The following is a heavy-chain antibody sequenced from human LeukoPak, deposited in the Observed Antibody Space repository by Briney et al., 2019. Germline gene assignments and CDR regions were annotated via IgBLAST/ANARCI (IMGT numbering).Heavy chain of an antibody. Sequence: GGSLRLSCSASGFAFSRFAIPWVRHLPGKGLDWVSTITDNGNKTYYGDSVKGRFSVSRDNSKNILYLQMDSLRADDSALYYCAKDANYYNSSGFFIPFDYWGQGTLVTVSS. J-gene: IGHJ4*02. V-gene: IGHV3-23*01. CDR2: ITDNGNKT. D-gene: IGHD3-22*01. CDR1: GFAFSRFA. CDR3: AKDANYYNSSGFFIPFDY.